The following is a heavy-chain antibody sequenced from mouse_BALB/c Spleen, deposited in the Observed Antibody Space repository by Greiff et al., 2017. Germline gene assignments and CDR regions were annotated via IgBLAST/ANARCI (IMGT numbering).Heavy chain of an antibody. V-gene: IGHV14-3*02. Sequence: EVQLQQSGAELVKPGASVKLSCTASGFNIKDTYMHWVKQRPEQGLEWIGRLDPANGNTKYDPKFQGKATITADTSSNTAYLQLSSLTSEDTAVYYCARESYYDYVPFAYWGQGTLVTVSA. J-gene: IGHJ3*01. CDR1: GFNIKDTY. CDR2: LDPANGNT. CDR3: ARESYYDYVPFAY. D-gene: IGHD2-4*01.